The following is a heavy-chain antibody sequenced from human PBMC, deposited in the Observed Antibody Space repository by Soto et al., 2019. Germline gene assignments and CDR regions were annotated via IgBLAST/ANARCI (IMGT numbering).Heavy chain of an antibody. CDR1: GGTFSSYA. J-gene: IGHJ6*02. V-gene: IGHV1-69*01. CDR3: AREYCSSTSCSPNYYYYGMDV. CDR2: IIPIFGTA. Sequence: QVQLVQSGAEVKKPGSSVKVSCKASGGTFSSYAISWVRQAPGQGLEWMGGIIPIFGTANYAQKFQGRVTITAEESTSTAHMELSSLRSEDTDVYYCAREYCSSTSCSPNYYYYGMDVWGQGTTVTVSS. D-gene: IGHD2-2*01.